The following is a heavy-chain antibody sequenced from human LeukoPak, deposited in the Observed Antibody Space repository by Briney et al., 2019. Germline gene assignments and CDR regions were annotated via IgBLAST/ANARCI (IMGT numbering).Heavy chain of an antibody. CDR2: ISGSGGST. Sequence: GGSLRLSCAASGFTFSSYAMSWVRQAPGKGLEWVSAISGSGGSTYYADSVKGRFTISRDNSKNSLYLHMNSLRVEDTAVYYCAREGAVGFPLGIWGQGTIVTVSS. CDR1: GFTFSSYA. V-gene: IGHV3-23*01. D-gene: IGHD2-2*01. J-gene: IGHJ3*02. CDR3: AREGAVGFPLGI.